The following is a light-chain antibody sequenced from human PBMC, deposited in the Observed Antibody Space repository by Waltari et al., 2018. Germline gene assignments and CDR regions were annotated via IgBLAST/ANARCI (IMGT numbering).Light chain of an antibody. V-gene: IGKV3-15*01. CDR3: QQYHNWPRGM. CDR1: QSIGSH. CDR2: GAS. Sequence: EIVMTQSPVTLSVSPGERVTLSCRASQSIGSHLAWYQQTPGQPPRLLIYGASTRASGIPARFSGSGSETDFTLTISSLQSEDSALYYCQQYHNWPRGMFGQGTKVEFK. J-gene: IGKJ1*01.